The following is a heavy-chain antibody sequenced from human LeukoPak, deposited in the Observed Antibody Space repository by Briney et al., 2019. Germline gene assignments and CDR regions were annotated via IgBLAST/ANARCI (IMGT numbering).Heavy chain of an antibody. CDR1: TFIFGNYG. CDR3: AKDFVAANGVFDAFDI. V-gene: IGHV3-23*01. J-gene: IGHJ3*02. D-gene: IGHD1-1*01. CDR2: VGGDGVDT. Sequence: PGGSLRLSCAASTFIFGNYGINWVRQTPRKGLEWVSHVGGDGVDTYYADSVKGRFTISRDNSKSTLYLQMNSLRAEDTATYYCAKDFVAANGVFDAFDIWGQGTVVTVSS.